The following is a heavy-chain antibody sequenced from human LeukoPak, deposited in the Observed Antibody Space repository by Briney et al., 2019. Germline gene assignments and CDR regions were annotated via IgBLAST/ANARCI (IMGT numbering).Heavy chain of an antibody. CDR1: GYTFASYA. Sequence: ASVKVSCKASGYTFASYAMNWVRQAPGQGLEWMGWINTNTGNPTYAQGFTGRFVFSLDTSVSTACLQISSLKAEDTAVYYCARDGSDYGDYVGSDYWGQGTLVTVSS. D-gene: IGHD4-17*01. CDR2: INTNTGNP. J-gene: IGHJ4*02. CDR3: ARDGSDYGDYVGSDY. V-gene: IGHV7-4-1*02.